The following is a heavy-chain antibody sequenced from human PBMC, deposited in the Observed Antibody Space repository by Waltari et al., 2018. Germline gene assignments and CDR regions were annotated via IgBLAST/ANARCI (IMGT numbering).Heavy chain of an antibody. Sequence: EVQLVESGGGLVQPGGSLRLSCAAYGFTFSHSWMYWVRQSPGKGLVWVSRISMDGSIVNYADSVKGRFNISRDNAKSTLFLQMNSLRVDDTALYYCVTTGVAGFYWGQGTRVTVSS. CDR1: GFTFSHSW. CDR3: VTTGVAGFY. CDR2: ISMDGSIV. V-gene: IGHV3-74*01. D-gene: IGHD6-19*01. J-gene: IGHJ4*02.